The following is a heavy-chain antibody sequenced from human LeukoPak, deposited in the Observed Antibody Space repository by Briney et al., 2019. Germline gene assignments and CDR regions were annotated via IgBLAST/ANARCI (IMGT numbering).Heavy chain of an antibody. Sequence: SVKVSCKASGGTFSSYAISWVRQAPGQGLEWMGRIIPIFGTANYAQKFQGRVTITTDESTSTAYMELSSLRSEDTAVYYCARASIVVVPAAAYYYYYMDVWGKGTTVTVSS. CDR1: GGTFSSYA. J-gene: IGHJ6*03. D-gene: IGHD2-2*01. CDR2: IIPIFGTA. CDR3: ARASIVVVPAAAYYYYYMDV. V-gene: IGHV1-69*05.